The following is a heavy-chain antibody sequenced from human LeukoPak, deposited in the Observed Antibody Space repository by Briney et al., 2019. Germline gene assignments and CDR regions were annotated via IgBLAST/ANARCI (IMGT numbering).Heavy chain of an antibody. Sequence: SETLSLTCTVSGGSISSGDYYWSWIRQPQGKGLEWIGYIYYSGSTYFNPSLKSRVTISVDTSTNQFSLTLSSVTAADTAVYYCARALYSGRLDYWSQGTLVTVSS. CDR3: ARALYSGRLDY. CDR1: GGSISSGDYY. V-gene: IGHV4-30-4*08. J-gene: IGHJ4*02. D-gene: IGHD3-10*01. CDR2: IYYSGST.